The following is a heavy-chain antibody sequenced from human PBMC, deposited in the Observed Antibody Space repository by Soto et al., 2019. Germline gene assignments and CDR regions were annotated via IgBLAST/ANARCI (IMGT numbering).Heavy chain of an antibody. D-gene: IGHD3-9*01. CDR2: ITNDGSNK. CDR3: VKASDIPYFAY. J-gene: IGHJ4*02. V-gene: IGHV3-30*14. CDR1: GFTFSSYA. Sequence: GGSLRLSCAASGFTFSSYAMHWVRQAPGKGLEWVAVITNDGSNKYYADSVKGRFTISRDNSKNTLYLQMSSLRAEDTAVYYCVKASDIPYFAYWGQGTLVTVSS.